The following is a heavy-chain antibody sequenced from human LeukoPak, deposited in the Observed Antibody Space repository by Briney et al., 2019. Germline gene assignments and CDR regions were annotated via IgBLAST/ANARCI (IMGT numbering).Heavy chain of an antibody. CDR3: AKSLRIAVAGMIDY. V-gene: IGHV3-9*01. D-gene: IGHD6-19*01. CDR2: ISWNSDSI. Sequence: GGSLRLSCAASGFTFGDYAMHWVRQAPGKGLEWVSGISWNSDSIGYADSVKGRFTISRDNSKNSLYLQMNSLRAEDSALYYCAKSLRIAVAGMIDYWGQGTLVTVSS. J-gene: IGHJ4*02. CDR1: GFTFGDYA.